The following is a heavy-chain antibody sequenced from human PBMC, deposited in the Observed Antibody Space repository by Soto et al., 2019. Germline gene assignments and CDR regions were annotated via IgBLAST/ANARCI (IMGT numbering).Heavy chain of an antibody. J-gene: IGHJ4*02. V-gene: IGHV3-21*01. Sequence: GGSLRLSCAASGFTFSSYSMNWVRQAPGKGLEWVSSISSSSSYIYYADSVKGRFTISRDNAKNSLYLQMNSLRAEDTAVYYCARDSNSSPAFDYWGQGTLVTVSS. CDR1: GFTFSSYS. CDR3: ARDSNSSPAFDY. CDR2: ISSSSSYI. D-gene: IGHD6-13*01.